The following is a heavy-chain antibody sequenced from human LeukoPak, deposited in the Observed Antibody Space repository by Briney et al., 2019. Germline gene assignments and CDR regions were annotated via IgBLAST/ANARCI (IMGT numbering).Heavy chain of an antibody. Sequence: GGSLRPSCAASGFTFTSYEMNWVRQAPGKGLEWVSYMSSSGSTIYYADSVKGRFTISRDNAKNSLYLQMNSLRAEDTAVYYCARDSVDTAIAFDYWGQGTLVTVSS. D-gene: IGHD5-18*01. CDR3: ARDSVDTAIAFDY. CDR1: GFTFTSYE. CDR2: MSSSGSTI. J-gene: IGHJ4*02. V-gene: IGHV3-48*03.